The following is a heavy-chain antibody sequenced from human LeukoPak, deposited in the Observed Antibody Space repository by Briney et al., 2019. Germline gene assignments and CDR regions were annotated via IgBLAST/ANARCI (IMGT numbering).Heavy chain of an antibody. CDR1: GFTFGSYW. V-gene: IGHV3-7*01. Sequence: GGSLRLSCAASGFTFGSYWMSWVRQAPGEGLEWVAKIREDGSEKYYVDSVKGRFTISRDNAKNSLYLQVNSLRTEDTAVYYCARGGRIYYCCMDGWGKGTTVTVSS. D-gene: IGHD3-3*02. J-gene: IGHJ6*03. CDR2: IREDGSEK. CDR3: ARGGRIYYCCMDG.